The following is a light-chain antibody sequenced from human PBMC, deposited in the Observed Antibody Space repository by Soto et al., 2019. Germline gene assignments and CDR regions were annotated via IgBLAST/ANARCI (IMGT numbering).Light chain of an antibody. Sequence: QSVLTQPASVSGSPGQSITISCTGTSGNVGAYNYVSWYQQRPGKAPQLMIYEASDRPSGTSNRFSGSKSDNTASLTISGLQAEDEADYYCSSYTTSSTLVFGTGTKVTVL. V-gene: IGLV2-14*01. J-gene: IGLJ1*01. CDR3: SSYTTSSTLV. CDR1: SGNVGAYNY. CDR2: EAS.